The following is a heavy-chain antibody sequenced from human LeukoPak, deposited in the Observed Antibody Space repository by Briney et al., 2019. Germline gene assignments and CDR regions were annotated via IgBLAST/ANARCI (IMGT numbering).Heavy chain of an antibody. V-gene: IGHV1-2*02. J-gene: IGHJ4*02. CDR3: ARVWVVGATLYYFDY. CDR2: INPNSGGT. Sequence: ASVKVSCKASGYTFTGYYMRWVRQAPGQGLEWMGWINPNSGGTNYAQKFQGRVTMTRDTSISTAYMELSRLRSDDTAVYYCARVWVVGATLYYFDYWGQGTLVTVSS. CDR1: GYTFTGYY. D-gene: IGHD1-26*01.